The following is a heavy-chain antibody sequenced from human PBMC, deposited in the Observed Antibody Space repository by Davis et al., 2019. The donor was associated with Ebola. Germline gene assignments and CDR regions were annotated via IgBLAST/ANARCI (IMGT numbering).Heavy chain of an antibody. V-gene: IGHV2-5*01. D-gene: IGHD1-26*01. CDR3: ARFIGGIFYGWYFDL. CDR2: LYWSDDN. Sequence: SGPTLVKPTQTFTLTCTFSGFSLSTSGVGVDWIRQPPGKALEWLALLYWSDDNRYSPSLKSRLTITKDTSKNQVVLTMTNMDPVDTATYYCARFIGGIFYGWYFDLWGRGTLVTVSS. CDR1: GFSLSTSGVG. J-gene: IGHJ2*01.